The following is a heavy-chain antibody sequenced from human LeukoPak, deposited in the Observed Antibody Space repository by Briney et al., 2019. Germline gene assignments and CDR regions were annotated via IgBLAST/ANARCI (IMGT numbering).Heavy chain of an antibody. J-gene: IGHJ4*02. Sequence: PSETLSLTCTVSGGSISASDYYWGWIRQPPGRGLEWIGAVYYSGSTYYSPSLRSRVTISVDTSKNQFSLRLTSVTAADTAVYYCARGTFDSSGYYLFDYWGQGTLVTVSS. V-gene: IGHV4-39*07. D-gene: IGHD3-22*01. CDR1: GGSISASDYY. CDR3: ARGTFDSSGYYLFDY. CDR2: VYYSGST.